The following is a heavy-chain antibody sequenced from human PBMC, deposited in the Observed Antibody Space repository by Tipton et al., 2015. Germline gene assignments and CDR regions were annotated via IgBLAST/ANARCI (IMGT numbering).Heavy chain of an antibody. CDR2: ISGSGGNT. Sequence: SLRLSCAASGFTFNNYAMNWVRQAPGKGLEWVSAISGSGGNTYYADSVKGRFTISRDNSKNTLYLQMNSLRAEDTAVYYCANNGYNYGYYFDYWGQGTLVTVSS. CDR1: GFTFNNYA. J-gene: IGHJ4*02. CDR3: ANNGYNYGYYFDY. D-gene: IGHD5-18*01. V-gene: IGHV3-23*01.